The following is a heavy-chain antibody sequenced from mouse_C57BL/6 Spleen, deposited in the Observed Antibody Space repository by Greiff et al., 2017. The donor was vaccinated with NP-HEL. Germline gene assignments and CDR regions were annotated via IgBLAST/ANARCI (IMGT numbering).Heavy chain of an antibody. Sequence: VKLQESGAELVRPGSSVKLSCKASGYTFTSYWMHWVKQRPIQGLEWIGNIDPSDSETHYNQKFKDKATLTVDKSSSTAYMQLSSLTSEDSAVYYCARDYGSSSWFAYWGQGTLVTVSA. CDR2: IDPSDSET. D-gene: IGHD1-1*01. CDR3: ARDYGSSSWFAY. J-gene: IGHJ3*01. V-gene: IGHV1-52*01. CDR1: GYTFTSYW.